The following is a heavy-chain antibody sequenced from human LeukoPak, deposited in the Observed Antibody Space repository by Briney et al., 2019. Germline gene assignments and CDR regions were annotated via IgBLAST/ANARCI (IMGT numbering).Heavy chain of an antibody. CDR2: ISWNSGSR. V-gene: IGHV3-9*01. CDR3: AKDSCSSTSCYFGPFDY. CDR1: GFTFDDYA. Sequence: PGRSLRLSCAGSGFTFDDYAMHWVRQAPGKGLEWVSGISWNSGSRGYADSVKGRFTISRDNAKNSLYLQMNSLRAEDTALYYCAKDSCSSTSCYFGPFDYWGQGTLVTVSS. D-gene: IGHD2-2*01. J-gene: IGHJ4*02.